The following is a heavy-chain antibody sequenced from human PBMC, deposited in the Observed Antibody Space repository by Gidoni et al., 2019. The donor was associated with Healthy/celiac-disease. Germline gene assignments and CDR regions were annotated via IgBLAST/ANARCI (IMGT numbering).Heavy chain of an antibody. CDR2: IVLGSGNT. CDR3: AAGIHYYDSSGYYESYFDY. D-gene: IGHD3-22*01. V-gene: IGHV1-58*02. Sequence: QMQLVQSGPEVKKPGTSVKVSCKASGFTFTSSAMQWVRQARGQRLEWIGWIVLGSGNTNYAQKFQERVTITRDMSTSTAYMELSSLRSEDTAVYYCAAGIHYYDSSGYYESYFDYWGQGTLVTVSS. J-gene: IGHJ4*02. CDR1: GFTFTSSA.